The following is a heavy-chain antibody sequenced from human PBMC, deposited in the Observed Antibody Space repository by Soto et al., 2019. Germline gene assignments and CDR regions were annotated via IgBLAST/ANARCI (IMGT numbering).Heavy chain of an antibody. D-gene: IGHD6-6*01. CDR3: ARCGIAARPRWGMDV. Sequence: GESLKISCKGSGYSFTSYWISWVRQMPGKGLEWMGRIDPSDSYTNYSPPFQGHVTISADKSISTAYLQWSSLKASDTAMYYCARCGIAARPRWGMDVWGQGTTVTVS. CDR2: IDPSDSYT. CDR1: GYSFTSYW. J-gene: IGHJ6*02. V-gene: IGHV5-10-1*01.